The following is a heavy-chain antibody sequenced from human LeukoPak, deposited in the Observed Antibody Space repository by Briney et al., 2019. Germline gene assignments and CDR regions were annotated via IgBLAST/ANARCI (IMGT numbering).Heavy chain of an antibody. D-gene: IGHD4-23*01. Sequence: ASVKVSCKASGGTFSSYAISWERQAPGQGLEWMGGIIPIFGTANYAQKFQGRVTITADESTSTAYMELSSLRSEDTAVYYCARAGMVVTGEDYFDYWGQGTLVTVSS. CDR3: ARAGMVVTGEDYFDY. CDR1: GGTFSSYA. V-gene: IGHV1-69*13. CDR2: IIPIFGTA. J-gene: IGHJ4*02.